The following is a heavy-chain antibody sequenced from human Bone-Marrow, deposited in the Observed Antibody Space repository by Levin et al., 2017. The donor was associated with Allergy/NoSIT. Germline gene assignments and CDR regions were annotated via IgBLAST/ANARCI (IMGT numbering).Heavy chain of an antibody. J-gene: IGHJ6*02. CDR1: GFTFSDYY. D-gene: IGHD2-2*01. Sequence: GGSLRLSCAASGFTFSDYYMSWIRQAPGKGLEWVSYISSSGSTIYYADSVKGRFTISRDNAKNSLYLQVNSLRAEDTAVYYCARDGSRYCSSTSCYSGFDDDAMDVWGQGTTVTVSS. V-gene: IGHV3-11*01. CDR2: ISSSGSTI. CDR3: ARDGSRYCSSTSCYSGFDDDAMDV.